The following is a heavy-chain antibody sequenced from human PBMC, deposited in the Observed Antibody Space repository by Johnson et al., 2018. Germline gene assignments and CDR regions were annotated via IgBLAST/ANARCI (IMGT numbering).Heavy chain of an antibody. V-gene: IGHV3-23*04. CDR1: RFTFSRYA. CDR2: ISTGGDTK. CDR3: VKVARTEAPPLS. J-gene: IGHJ5*02. Sequence: EQLGEGGGGLVQHGGSMGLSCEASRFTFSRYAMSWARQAPGKGPEWVSGISTGGDTKYYADSVKGRFTISRDNYKNTLYLQMDSLRAEDTAVYYCVKVARTEAPPLSWGQGTLVTVSS.